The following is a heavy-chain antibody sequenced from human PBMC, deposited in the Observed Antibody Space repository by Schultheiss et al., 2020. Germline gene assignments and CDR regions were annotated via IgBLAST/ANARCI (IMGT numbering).Heavy chain of an antibody. Sequence: CGSLRLSCAASGFTFRSYIMNWVRQAPGKGLEWVSYISSSSSTIYYADSVKGRFTISRDNAKNSLYLQMNSLRAEDTAVYYCARDPATVSYYYYGMDVWGQGTTVTVSS. CDR2: ISSSSSTI. D-gene: IGHD4-11*01. CDR1: GFTFRSYI. V-gene: IGHV3-48*01. CDR3: ARDPATVSYYYYGMDV. J-gene: IGHJ6*02.